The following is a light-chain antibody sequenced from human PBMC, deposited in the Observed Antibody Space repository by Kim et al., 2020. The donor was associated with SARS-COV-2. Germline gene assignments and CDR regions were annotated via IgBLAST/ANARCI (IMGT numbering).Light chain of an antibody. CDR3: QQYYSTPPT. J-gene: IGKJ2*01. Sequence: RATINCKSSQSVLYSSNNKNYLAWYQQKPGQPPKLLIYWASTRESGVPDRFSGSGSGTDFTLTISSLQAEDVAVYYCQQYYSTPPTFGRGPSWRSN. V-gene: IGKV4-1*01. CDR1: QSVLYSSNNKNY. CDR2: WAS.